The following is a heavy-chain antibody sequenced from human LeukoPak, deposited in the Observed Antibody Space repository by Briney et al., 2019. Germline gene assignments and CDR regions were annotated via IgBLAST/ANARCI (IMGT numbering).Heavy chain of an antibody. CDR2: MNPNSGNT. V-gene: IGHV1-8*01. J-gene: IGHJ4*02. D-gene: IGHD3-3*01. CDR3: ARVPINDFWSGYYLDY. CDR1: GYTFTSYD. Sequence: GASVKVFCKASGYTFTSYDINWVRRATGQGLEWMGWMNPNSGNTGYAQKFQGRVTMTRNTSISTAYMELSSLRSEDTAVYYCARVPINDFWSGYYLDYWGQGTLVTVSS.